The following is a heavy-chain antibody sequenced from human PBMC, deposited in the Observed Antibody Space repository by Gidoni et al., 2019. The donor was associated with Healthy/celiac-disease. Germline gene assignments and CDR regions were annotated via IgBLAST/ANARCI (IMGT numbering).Heavy chain of an antibody. CDR1: GGSISSGSYY. V-gene: IGHV4-61*02. CDR2: IYTSGST. J-gene: IGHJ4*02. D-gene: IGHD3-10*01. CDR3: ARGDAGDDYYGSGSFDY. Sequence: QVQLQESGPGLVKPSQTLSLTCTVSGGSISSGSYYWSWIRQPAGKGLEWIGRIYTSGSTNYNPSLKSRVTISVDTSKNQFSLKLSSVTAADTAVYYCARGDAGDDYYGSGSFDYWGQGTLVTVSS.